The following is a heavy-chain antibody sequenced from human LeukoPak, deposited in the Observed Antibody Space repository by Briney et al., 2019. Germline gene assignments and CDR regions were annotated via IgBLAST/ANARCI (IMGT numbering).Heavy chain of an antibody. CDR2: ISAYNGNT. CDR3: ARGAMVRTPTPYYFDY. Sequence: ASVKVSCKASGYTFTSYCISWVRQAPGQGLEWMGWISAYNGNTNYAQKLQGRVTMTTDTSTSTAYMELRSLRSDDTAVYYCARGAMVRTPTPYYFDYWGQGTLVTVSS. V-gene: IGHV1-18*01. D-gene: IGHD3-10*01. CDR1: GYTFTSYC. J-gene: IGHJ4*02.